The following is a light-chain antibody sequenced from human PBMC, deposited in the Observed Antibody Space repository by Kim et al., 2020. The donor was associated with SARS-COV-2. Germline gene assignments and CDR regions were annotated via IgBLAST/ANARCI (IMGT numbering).Light chain of an antibody. CDR3: LQDYNYPRT. CDR2: AAS. Sequence: ASLGDRITITCRASQGIGNELAWYQQKPGKAPKVLIYAASNLQSGVPSRFSGSGSGTDFSLTINSLQPEDFATYYCLQDYNYPRTFGQGTKVEIK. CDR1: QGIGNE. J-gene: IGKJ1*01. V-gene: IGKV1-6*01.